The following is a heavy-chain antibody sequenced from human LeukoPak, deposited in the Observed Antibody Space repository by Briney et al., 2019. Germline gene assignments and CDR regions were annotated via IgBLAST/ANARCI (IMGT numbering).Heavy chain of an antibody. CDR2: MRPGSGNT. Sequence: GASVKVSCKASGYTFTSSDINWVRQVAGQGLEWMGWMRPGSGNTGYAESFQGRITLTRDTSTNTAFMELSSLTSEDTAVYYCARGYYYYYYMDVWGKGTTVTVSS. CDR3: ARGYYYYYYMDV. V-gene: IGHV1-8*01. J-gene: IGHJ6*03. CDR1: GYTFTSSD.